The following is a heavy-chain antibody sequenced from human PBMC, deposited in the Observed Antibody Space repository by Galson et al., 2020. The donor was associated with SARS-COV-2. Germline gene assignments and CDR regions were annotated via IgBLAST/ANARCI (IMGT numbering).Heavy chain of an antibody. Sequence: GESLKISCAASGFTFSNYAIHWVRQAPGKGLEWVAFISYDGNKKFYADSVKGRFTISRDNSKNTLYLQMNSLRPEDTAVYYCARRPSYTDSWCGDYWGQGTLVTVSS. CDR1: GFTFSNYA. J-gene: IGHJ4*02. CDR2: ISYDGNKK. CDR3: ARRPSYTDSWCGDY. V-gene: IGHV3-30*01. D-gene: IGHD6-13*01.